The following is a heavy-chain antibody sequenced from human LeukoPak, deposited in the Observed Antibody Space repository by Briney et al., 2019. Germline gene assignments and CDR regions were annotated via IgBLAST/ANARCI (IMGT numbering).Heavy chain of an antibody. CDR3: ARGMQRYYFDY. CDR1: GGSISSGGYP. Sequence: SETLSLTCAVSGGSISSGGYPWSWIRQPPGKGLEWIGYIYHSGSTYYNPSLKSRVTISVDRSKNQFSLKLSSVTAADTAVYYCARGMQRYYFDYWGQGTLVTVSS. J-gene: IGHJ4*02. D-gene: IGHD6-25*01. CDR2: IYHSGST. V-gene: IGHV4-30-2*01.